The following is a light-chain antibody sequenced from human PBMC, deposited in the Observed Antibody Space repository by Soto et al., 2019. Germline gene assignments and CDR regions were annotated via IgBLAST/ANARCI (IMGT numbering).Light chain of an antibody. CDR2: DVS. CDR1: SSDIGAYNF. J-gene: IGLJ2*01. CDR3: CSYPSNTVI. V-gene: IGLV2-14*03. Sequence: QSVLTQPASVSGSPGQSISISCTGTSSDIGAYNFVSWYQQHPGKAPKLMIYDVSYRPSGVSSRFSGSKSGNTASLTISGLQADDEADYFCCSYPSNTVIFGGGTQLTVL.